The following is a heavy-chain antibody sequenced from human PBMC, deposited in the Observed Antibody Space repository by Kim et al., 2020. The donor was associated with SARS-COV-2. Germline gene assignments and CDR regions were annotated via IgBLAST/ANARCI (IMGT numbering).Heavy chain of an antibody. V-gene: IGHV3-74*01. J-gene: IGHJ4*02. Sequence: GGYLRLSCAASGFSFSEWWMDWVRQAPGKGPEWVARIDNDGTTTLYADSVKGRFTISRDNSKNTLYLQMTGLRADDTGVYYCTRGPFWGQGTLATFSS. CDR1: GFSFSEWW. CDR2: IDNDGTTT. CDR3: TRGPF.